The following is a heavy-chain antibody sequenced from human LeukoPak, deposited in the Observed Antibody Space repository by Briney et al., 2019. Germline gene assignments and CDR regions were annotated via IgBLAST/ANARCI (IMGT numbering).Heavy chain of an antibody. D-gene: IGHD6-6*01. CDR3: AKDIGEYSSRPEYFQH. Sequence: PGGSLRLSCAASGFTFSSYAMSWVRQAPGKGLEWVSAISGSGGSTYYADSVKGRFTISRDNSKNTLYLQMNSLRAEDTAVYYCAKDIGEYSSRPEYFQHWGQGTLVTVSS. CDR1: GFTFSSYA. J-gene: IGHJ1*01. V-gene: IGHV3-23*01. CDR2: ISGSGGST.